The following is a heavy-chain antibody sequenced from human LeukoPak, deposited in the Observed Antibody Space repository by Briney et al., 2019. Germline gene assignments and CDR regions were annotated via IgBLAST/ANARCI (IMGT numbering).Heavy chain of an antibody. D-gene: IGHD2/OR15-2a*01. Sequence: GKSLRLSCAASGFIFSSYGMHWVRQAPGKGLEWVGLISNDGSNKYYADSVMGRFTISRDNSKNTVYLQMNSLRGEDTAVYHCAKVRGPGRPQYYGMDVWGQGTTVTVSS. V-gene: IGHV3-30*18. J-gene: IGHJ6*02. CDR2: ISNDGSNK. CDR3: AKVRGPGRPQYYGMDV. CDR1: GFIFSSYG.